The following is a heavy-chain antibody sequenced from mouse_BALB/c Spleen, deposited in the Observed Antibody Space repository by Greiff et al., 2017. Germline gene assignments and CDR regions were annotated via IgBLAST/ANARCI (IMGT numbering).Heavy chain of an antibody. CDR1: GFTFSSYA. Sequence: EVKLVGSGGGLVKPGGSLKLSCAASGFTFSSYAMSWVRQSPEKRLEWVAEISSGGSYTYYPDTVTGRFTISRDNAKNTLYLEMSSLRSEDTAMYYCARRAYDYDWFAYWGQGTLVTVSA. D-gene: IGHD2-4*01. V-gene: IGHV5-9-4*01. J-gene: IGHJ3*01. CDR3: ARRAYDYDWFAY. CDR2: ISSGGSYT.